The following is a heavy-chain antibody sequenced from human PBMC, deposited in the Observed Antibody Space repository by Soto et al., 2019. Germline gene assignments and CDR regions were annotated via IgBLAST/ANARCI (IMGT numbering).Heavy chain of an antibody. V-gene: IGHV3-48*01. D-gene: IGHD3-10*01. CDR3: ARSGGLLDY. CDR2: ISSSSYTI. CDR1: GFTFSSYS. J-gene: IGHJ4*02. Sequence: EVQLVESGGGLVQPGGSLRLSCAASGFTFSSYSMNWVRQAPGKGLEWVSYISSSSYTIYYADSVKGRFTISRDNAKNSLYLQMTSLRAEDTAVYYCARSGGLLDYWGQGTLVTVSS.